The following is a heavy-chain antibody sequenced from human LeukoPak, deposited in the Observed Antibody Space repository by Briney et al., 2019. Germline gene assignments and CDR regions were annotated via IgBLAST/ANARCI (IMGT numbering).Heavy chain of an antibody. V-gene: IGHV3-21*01. J-gene: IGHJ4*02. D-gene: IGHD5-12*01. CDR2: ITSDSSYV. Sequence: GGSLRLSCAASGFTFSSYNMNWVRQAPGKGLEWVSSITSDSSYVFYADSVKGRFTISRDNAKKSLYLQINSLRAEDTAVYYCARVTRGGYDGYFDYWGQGTLVTVSS. CDR1: GFTFSSYN. CDR3: ARVTRGGYDGYFDY.